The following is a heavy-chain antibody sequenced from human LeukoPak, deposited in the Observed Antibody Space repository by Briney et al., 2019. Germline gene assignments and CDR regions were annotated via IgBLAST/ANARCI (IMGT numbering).Heavy chain of an antibody. CDR3: ARDDDGRGYPDY. J-gene: IGHJ4*02. CDR2: IYVSETT. D-gene: IGHD3-22*01. CDR1: GGSIRSYY. V-gene: IGHV4-4*07. Sequence: SETLSLTCTVSGGSIRSYYWSWIRQPAGKGLEWIGRIYVSETTYYNPSLKSRVTMSLDTSRNQLSLKLSSVTAADTAVYYCARDDDGRGYPDYWGQGTLVTVST.